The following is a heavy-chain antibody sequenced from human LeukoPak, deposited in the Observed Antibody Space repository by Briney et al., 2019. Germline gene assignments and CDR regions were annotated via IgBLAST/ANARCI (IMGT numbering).Heavy chain of an antibody. CDR1: GFTFTNYA. Sequence: GGSLRLSCAASGFTFTNYAMTWVRQAPGKGLEWVSVIGASGADTYYSDSVKGRFTVSRDNSENTVYLQVNSLRADDTAVYYCARLSGTSGTTSRVLHYWGQGALVTVSS. CDR3: ARLSGTSGTTSRVLHY. J-gene: IGHJ4*02. V-gene: IGHV3-23*01. CDR2: IGASGADT. D-gene: IGHD1-1*01.